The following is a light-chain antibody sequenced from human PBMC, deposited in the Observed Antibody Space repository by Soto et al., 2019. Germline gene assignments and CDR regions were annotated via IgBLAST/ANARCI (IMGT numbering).Light chain of an antibody. Sequence: QSALTQPASVSGSPGQSITISCTGTSSNIGDYNYVSWYQQHPGKAPKLMIYEVSNRPSGVSNRFSGSKSGNTASLTISGLQAEDEADYYCSSYTSSTIVVFGGGTQLTVL. CDR1: SSNIGDYNY. CDR3: SSYTSSTIVV. J-gene: IGLJ2*01. V-gene: IGLV2-14*01. CDR2: EVS.